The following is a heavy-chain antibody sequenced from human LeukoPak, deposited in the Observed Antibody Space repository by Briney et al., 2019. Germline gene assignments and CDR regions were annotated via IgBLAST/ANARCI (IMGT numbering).Heavy chain of an antibody. D-gene: IGHD3-10*01. V-gene: IGHV3-23*01. Sequence: GGSLRLPCAASGFTFSSYGMSWVRQAPGKGLEWVSAISGSGGSTYYADSVKGRFTISRDNSKNTLYLQMNSLRAEDTAVYYCARVVPPTDYGSGSYFWDPYYFDYWGQGTLVTVSS. CDR1: GFTFSSYG. J-gene: IGHJ4*02. CDR3: ARVVPPTDYGSGSYFWDPYYFDY. CDR2: ISGSGGST.